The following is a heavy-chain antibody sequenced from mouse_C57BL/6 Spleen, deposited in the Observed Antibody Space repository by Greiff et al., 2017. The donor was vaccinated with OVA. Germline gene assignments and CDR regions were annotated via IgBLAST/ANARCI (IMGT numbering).Heavy chain of an antibody. CDR3: AREEDYLNENYFDY. Sequence: EVQLVESGPGLVKPSQSLSLTCSVTGYSITSGYYWHWIRQLPGNKLEWMGYISYDGSNNYNPSLKNRISITRDTSKNQFFLKLNSVTTEDTATYYCAREEDYLNENYFDYWGQGTTLTVSS. V-gene: IGHV3-6*01. D-gene: IGHD1-1*02. J-gene: IGHJ2*01. CDR2: ISYDGSN. CDR1: GYSITSGYY.